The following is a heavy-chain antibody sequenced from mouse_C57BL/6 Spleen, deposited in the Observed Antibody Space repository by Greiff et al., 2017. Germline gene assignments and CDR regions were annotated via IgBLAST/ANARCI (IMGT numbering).Heavy chain of an antibody. CDR2: IDPSDSYT. V-gene: IGHV1-69*01. D-gene: IGHD2-2*01. J-gene: IGHJ3*01. Sequence: VQLQQSGAELVMPGASVKLSCKASGYTFTSYWMHWVKQRPGQGLEWIGEIDPSDSYTNYNQKFKGKSTLTVDKSSSTAYMQLSSLTSEDSAVYYCARFGYDNAYWGQGTLVTVSA. CDR1: GYTFTSYW. CDR3: ARFGYDNAY.